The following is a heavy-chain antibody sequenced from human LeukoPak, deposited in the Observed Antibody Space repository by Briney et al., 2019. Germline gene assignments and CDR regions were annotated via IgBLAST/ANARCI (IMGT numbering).Heavy chain of an antibody. J-gene: IGHJ2*01. CDR3: GKPKTAWSSHWYCEL. CDR1: GFTFSNYD. CDR2: ICSTSMNK. V-gene: IGHV3-48*04. D-gene: IGHD1-1*01. Sequence: GGSLRLSCAASGFTFSNYDMNWVRQAPGKGLEWVSYICSTSMNKYYADSVKGRFTISRDNAKNSLYLQMNSLRVEDTAVYYCGKPKTAWSSHWYCELWGRGTLVSVSS.